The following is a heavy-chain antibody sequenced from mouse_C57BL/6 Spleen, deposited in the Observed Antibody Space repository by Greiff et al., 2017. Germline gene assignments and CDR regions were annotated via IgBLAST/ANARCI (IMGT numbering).Heavy chain of an antibody. CDR2: IYPGNSDT. Sequence: VQLQQSGTVLARPGASVKMSCKTSGYTFTSYWMHWVKQRPGQGLEWIGAIYPGNSDTSYNQKFKGKAKLTAVHSARTASMELSSLTNEDSAVYYCTRIPYYQGYFDVGGTGTTVTVSS. CDR1: GYTFTSYW. CDR3: TRIPYYQGYFDV. D-gene: IGHD1-1*01. J-gene: IGHJ1*03. V-gene: IGHV1-5*01.